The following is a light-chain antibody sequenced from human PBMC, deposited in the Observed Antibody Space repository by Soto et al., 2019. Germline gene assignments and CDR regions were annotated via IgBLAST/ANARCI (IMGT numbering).Light chain of an antibody. CDR1: SSDVGSYNL. CDR2: EGS. Sequence: QSVLTQPASVSGSPGQSITISCTGTSSDVGSYNLVSWYQQHPGKAPKLMIYEGSKRPSGVSNRFSGSKSGNTASLTISGLQAEDEADYYCCSNAGSSTWVFGGGTMVTVL. J-gene: IGLJ3*02. V-gene: IGLV2-23*01. CDR3: CSNAGSSTWV.